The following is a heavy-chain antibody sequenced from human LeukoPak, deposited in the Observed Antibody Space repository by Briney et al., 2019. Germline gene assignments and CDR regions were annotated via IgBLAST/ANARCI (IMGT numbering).Heavy chain of an antibody. J-gene: IGHJ4*02. CDR1: GYTFTGYY. CDR2: INPNSGGT. Sequence: ASVKVSCKASGYTFTGYYMHWVRQAPGQGLEWMGWINPNSGGTNYAQKFQGRVTMTRDTSISTAYMELSRLRSDDTAVYYCARVIFSGHCGGDCYSRAFDYWGQGTLVPVSS. V-gene: IGHV1-2*02. D-gene: IGHD2-21*02. CDR3: ARVIFSGHCGGDCYSRAFDY.